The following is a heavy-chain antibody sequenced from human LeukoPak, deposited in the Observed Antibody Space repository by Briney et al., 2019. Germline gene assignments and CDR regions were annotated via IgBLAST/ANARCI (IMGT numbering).Heavy chain of an antibody. D-gene: IGHD6-13*01. CDR1: GGSISSYC. V-gene: IGHV4-59*08. J-gene: IGHJ4*02. CDR3: ARLRSSSWLLIDY. CDR2: IYYSGST. Sequence: SEILSLTCTVSGGSISSYCWTWIRQPPGKGLEWIGYIYYSGSTNYNPSLKSRVTISVDTSKNQFSLNLSSVTAADTAVYYCARLRSSSWLLIDYWGQGTLVTILS.